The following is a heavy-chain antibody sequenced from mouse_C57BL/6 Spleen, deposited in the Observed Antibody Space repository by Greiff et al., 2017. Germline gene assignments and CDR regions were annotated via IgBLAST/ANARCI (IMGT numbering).Heavy chain of an antibody. Sequence: EVKLVESEGGLVQPGSSMKLSCTASGFTFSDYYMAWVRQVPEKGLEWVANINFDGSSTYYLDPLKGRFIISRDNAQNILYLQMSSLKSEDTATYYCARAPYDRWYFDVWGTGTTVTVAS. D-gene: IGHD2-3*01. CDR2: INFDGSST. J-gene: IGHJ1*03. CDR3: ARAPYDRWYFDV. CDR1: GFTFSDYY. V-gene: IGHV5-16*01.